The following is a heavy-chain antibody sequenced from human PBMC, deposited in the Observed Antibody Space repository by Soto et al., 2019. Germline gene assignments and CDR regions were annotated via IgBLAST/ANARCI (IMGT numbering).Heavy chain of an antibody. V-gene: IGHV1-18*01. CDR3: ARVLAWEPEDDY. D-gene: IGHD1-26*01. CDR1: GYTFTSHG. J-gene: IGHJ4*02. Sequence: ASVKVSCKASGYTFTSHGISWVRQAPGQGLEWVGWISPYNGDTNYAQKVQDRVSMTTDTSTRTAYMELRSLRSDDTAVYYCARVLAWEPEDDYWGQGTLVTVSS. CDR2: ISPYNGDT.